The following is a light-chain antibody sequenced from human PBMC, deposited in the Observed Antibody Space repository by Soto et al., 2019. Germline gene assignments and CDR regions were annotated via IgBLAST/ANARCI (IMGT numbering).Light chain of an antibody. Sequence: EIVLTQSPGTLSLSPGEIATLSCRASQSVSSNLAWYQQKPGQAPRLLIYGASSRATGIPDSFSGSGSGTEFTLTISSLQSEDFAVYYCQQYGYSYWTFGQGTKVDIK. CDR2: GAS. CDR3: QQYGYSYWT. V-gene: IGKV3D-15*01. CDR1: QSVSSN. J-gene: IGKJ1*01.